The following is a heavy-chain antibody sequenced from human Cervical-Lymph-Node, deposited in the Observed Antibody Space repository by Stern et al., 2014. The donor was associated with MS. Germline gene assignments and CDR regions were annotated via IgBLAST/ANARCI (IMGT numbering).Heavy chain of an antibody. V-gene: IGHV3-9*01. CDR3: AKVTWGSSGDDY. CDR2: ISWNSGSI. Sequence: EVQLVESGGGLVQPGRSLRLSCAASGFTFDDYAMNWVRQAPGKGLEWVSGISWNSGSIGYADSVKGRFTISSDNAKNSLFLQMNSLRAEDTALYYCAKVTWGSSGDDYWGQGTLVTVSS. D-gene: IGHD3-22*01. CDR1: GFTFDDYA. J-gene: IGHJ4*02.